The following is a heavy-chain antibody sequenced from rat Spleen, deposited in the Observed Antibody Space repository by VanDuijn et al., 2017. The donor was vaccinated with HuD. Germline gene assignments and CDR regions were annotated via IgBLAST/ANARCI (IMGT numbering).Heavy chain of an antibody. D-gene: IGHD2-1*01. CDR1: GFTFSNYG. V-gene: IGHV5S13*01. CDR3: ATRPTFDY. CDR2: ISTSGGST. Sequence: DVQLVESGGGLVQPGRSLKLSCAVSGFTFSNYGMAWVRQAPTKGLEWVATISTSGGSTYYRDSVKGRFTISRDNAENTVYLQMNSLTSEDTATYYCATRPTFDYWGQGVMVTVSS. J-gene: IGHJ2*01.